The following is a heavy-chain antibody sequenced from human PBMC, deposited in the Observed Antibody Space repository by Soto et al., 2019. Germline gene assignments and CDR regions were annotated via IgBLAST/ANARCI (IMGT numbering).Heavy chain of an antibody. CDR2: IHYSGST. J-gene: IGHJ4*02. V-gene: IGHV4-59*01. CDR1: GGSISASY. CDR3: TKYRRTDAEGYSFDY. Sequence: PSGTLSLTCTFCGGSISASYWDWIRQTPGKVLEWVGYIHYSGSTNYNPSLKSRVTMSVDSAKNQFSLQLSSVTAADTAVYFCTKYRRTDAEGYSFDYWGQGALVTVPQ. D-gene: IGHD2-15*01.